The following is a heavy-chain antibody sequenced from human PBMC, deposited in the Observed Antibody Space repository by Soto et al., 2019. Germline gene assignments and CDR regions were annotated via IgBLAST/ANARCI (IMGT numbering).Heavy chain of an antibody. V-gene: IGHV3-23*01. CDR1: GFTFSSYA. CDR3: AKTANGWFSAFDI. D-gene: IGHD6-19*01. Sequence: EVQLLESGGGLVQPGGSLRHSCAASGFTFSSYAMSWVRQAPGKGLEWVSAISGSGGTTYYADSVKGRFTFSRDNSMNTLYLQMNSLRAEDTAVYYCAKTANGWFSAFDIWGQGTMGTVTS. J-gene: IGHJ3*02. CDR2: ISGSGGTT.